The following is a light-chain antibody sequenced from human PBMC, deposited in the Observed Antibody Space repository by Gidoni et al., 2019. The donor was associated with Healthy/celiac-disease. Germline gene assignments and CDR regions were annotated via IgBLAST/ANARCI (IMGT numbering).Light chain of an antibody. J-gene: IGKJ2*03. Sequence: DIQMTQSPSSLSASVGDRVTITCLARQRISSYLNWYQQKPGKATKLLIYAASSLQSGVPSRFSGSGSGTDFTLTISSLQPEDFATYYCQQSYSTPYSFGQGTKLEIK. V-gene: IGKV1-39*01. CDR3: QQSYSTPYS. CDR2: AAS. CDR1: QRISSY.